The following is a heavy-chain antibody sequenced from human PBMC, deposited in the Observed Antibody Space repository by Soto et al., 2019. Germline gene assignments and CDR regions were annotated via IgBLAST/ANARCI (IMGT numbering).Heavy chain of an antibody. V-gene: IGHV1-18*01. CDR2: ISAYNGNT. CDR1: GYTFTRYG. CDR3: ARDLSLGGYSYGYEDY. D-gene: IGHD5-18*01. J-gene: IGHJ4*02. Sequence: QVQLVQSGAAVKKPGASVKVSCKASGYTFTRYGISWVRQAPGQGLEWMGWISAYNGNTNYAQKLQGRVTITTDTSTSTAYMELRSLRSDDTAVYYCARDLSLGGYSYGYEDYWGQGTLVTVSS.